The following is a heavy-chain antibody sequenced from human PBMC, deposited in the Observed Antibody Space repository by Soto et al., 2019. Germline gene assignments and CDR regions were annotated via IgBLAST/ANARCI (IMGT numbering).Heavy chain of an antibody. CDR1: GGSISSGGYY. CDR2: IYYSGST. Sequence: PSETLSLTCTVSGGSISSGGYYWSWIRQHPGKGLEWIGYIYYSGSTYYNTSLKSRVTISVDTSKNQFSLKLSSVTAADTAVYYCAREVPNYDILTGPPPYYYYGMDVWGQGTTVTVSS. J-gene: IGHJ6*02. V-gene: IGHV4-31*03. D-gene: IGHD3-9*01. CDR3: AREVPNYDILTGPPPYYYYGMDV.